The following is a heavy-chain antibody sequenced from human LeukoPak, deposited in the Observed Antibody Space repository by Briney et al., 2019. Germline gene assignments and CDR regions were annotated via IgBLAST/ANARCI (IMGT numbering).Heavy chain of an antibody. CDR3: ARAAYSSGSYYFDY. V-gene: IGHV1-2*06. J-gene: IGHJ4*02. CDR1: GYTFTGYY. D-gene: IGHD6-19*01. Sequence: ASVKVSCKASGYTFTGYYMHWVRQAPGQGLEWMGRINPNSGGTNYAQKFQGRVTMTRDTSISTAYIELSRLRSDDTAVYYCARAAYSSGSYYFDYWGQGTLVTVSS. CDR2: INPNSGGT.